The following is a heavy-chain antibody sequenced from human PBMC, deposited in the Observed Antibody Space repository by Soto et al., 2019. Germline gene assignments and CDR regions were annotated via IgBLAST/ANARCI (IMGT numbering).Heavy chain of an antibody. D-gene: IGHD5-12*01. J-gene: IGHJ3*02. CDR1: GGSISSYY. V-gene: IGHV4-59*01. Sequence: QVQLQESGPGLVKPSETLSLTCTVSGGSISSYYWSWIRQPPGKGLEWIGYIYYSGSTNYNPSLKCRVTISVATSKNQFYLNLSSVTAADTAVYYWAREEERWLQNDAFDISGQGTMVTVSS. CDR2: IYYSGST. CDR3: AREEERWLQNDAFDI.